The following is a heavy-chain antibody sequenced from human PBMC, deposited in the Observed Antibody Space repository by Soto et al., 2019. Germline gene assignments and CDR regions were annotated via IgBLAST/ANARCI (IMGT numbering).Heavy chain of an antibody. D-gene: IGHD4-17*01. CDR2: IYHRGTT. Sequence: QVQLQESGPGLVKPSGTLSLTCAVSGGSFSSNIWWSWVRQPPGKGLEWLGEIYHRGTTNYNPSLKSRVTRSVDKYKNQLSLKLSSVTAADTAVYYCERMTTEHWYFDLWGRGTLGTVSS. CDR1: GGSFSSNIW. V-gene: IGHV4-4*02. J-gene: IGHJ2*01. CDR3: ERMTTEHWYFDL.